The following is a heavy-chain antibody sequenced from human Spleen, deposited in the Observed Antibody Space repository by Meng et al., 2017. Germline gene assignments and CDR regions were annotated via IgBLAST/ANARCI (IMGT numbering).Heavy chain of an antibody. CDR2: LNSDGSDT. D-gene: IGHD2-2*01. Sequence: GGSLRLSWAASGFTFSNYWMHWVRQAPGKGLVWLSRLNSDGSDTSYADFLKGRFTISRDNAKNTLYLQMNSLRAEDTGVYYCARHCSSSSCSDYWGQGTLVTVSS. CDR3: ARHCSSSSCSDY. CDR1: GFTFSNYW. J-gene: IGHJ4*02. V-gene: IGHV3-74*01.